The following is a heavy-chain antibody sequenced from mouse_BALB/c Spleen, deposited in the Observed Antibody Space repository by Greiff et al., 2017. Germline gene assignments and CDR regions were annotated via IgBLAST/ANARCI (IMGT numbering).Heavy chain of an antibody. CDR2: INPSNGGT. D-gene: IGHD2-12*01. V-gene: IGHV1S81*02. CDR1: GYTFTSYY. CDR3: TREVSRRDMDD. J-gene: IGHJ4*01. Sequence: QVQLQQSGAELVKPGASVKLSCKASGYTFTSYYMHWVKQRPGQGLEWIGEINPSNGGTNFNEKFKGKATLTVDKSSSTAYMQLSSLTSEDSAVYYCTREVSRRDMDDWGQGTSVTVSS.